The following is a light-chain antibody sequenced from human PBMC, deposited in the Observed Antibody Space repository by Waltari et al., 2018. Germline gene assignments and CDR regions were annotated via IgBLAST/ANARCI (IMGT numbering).Light chain of an antibody. Sequence: SYELTQPPSVSVSPGQTATITCSGDLLTKKFPYWFQQKSGQAPVMVIYEDTKRLSAIPERFSGSSSGTTAALTITGAQVEDEADYYCYSTDIFRSERGVFGGGTKLLVL. V-gene: IGLV3-10*01. CDR2: EDT. CDR1: LLTKKF. CDR3: YSTDIFRSERGV. J-gene: IGLJ2*01.